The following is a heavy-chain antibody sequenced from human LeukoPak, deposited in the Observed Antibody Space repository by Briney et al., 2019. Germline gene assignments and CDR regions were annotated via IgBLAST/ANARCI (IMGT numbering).Heavy chain of an antibody. Sequence: GASVKVSCKASGYTFTAYYIHWVRQAPGQGLEWMGWINPTSGGTNLAQRFLGRVTMTRDTSITTAYMELSSLRSADTAVYYCARIPTSSWSQLDYYYFGLDVWGQGTTVTV. CDR1: GYTFTAYY. D-gene: IGHD6-13*01. CDR3: ARIPTSSWSQLDYYYFGLDV. CDR2: INPTSGGT. V-gene: IGHV1-2*02. J-gene: IGHJ6*02.